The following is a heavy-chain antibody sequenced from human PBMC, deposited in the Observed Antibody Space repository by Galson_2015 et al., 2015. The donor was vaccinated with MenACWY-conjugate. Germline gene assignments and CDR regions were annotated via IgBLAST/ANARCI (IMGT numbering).Heavy chain of an antibody. CDR2: INEDGSDK. D-gene: IGHD4-23*01. CDR3: ARGGK. J-gene: IGHJ4*01. CDR1: GFRFSSQW. V-gene: IGHV3-7*03. Sequence: SLRLCCAACGFRFSSQWLSWVRQAPGKGPECVASINEDGSDKSYMDSVKGRFTISRDNAQNSLSLQMNSLSVEDTAVYYCARGGKWGHGTLVTVSS.